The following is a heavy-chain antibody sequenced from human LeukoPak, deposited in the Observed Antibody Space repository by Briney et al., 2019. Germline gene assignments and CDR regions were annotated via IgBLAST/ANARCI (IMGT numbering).Heavy chain of an antibody. V-gene: IGHV4-4*02. Sequence: PSGTLSLTCAVSGGSISSSNWWSWVRQPPGKGLEWIGEIYHSGSTNYNPSLKSRVTISVDKSKNQFSLKLSSVTAADTAVYYCARTHRDPYYGMDVWGQGTTVTVSS. CDR1: GGSISSSNW. J-gene: IGHJ6*02. CDR3: ARTHRDPYYGMDV. CDR2: IYHSGST.